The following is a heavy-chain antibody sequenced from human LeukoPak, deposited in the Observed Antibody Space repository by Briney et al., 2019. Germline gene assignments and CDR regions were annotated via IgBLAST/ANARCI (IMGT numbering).Heavy chain of an antibody. CDR3: ARDRSVGPRDFDY. Sequence: GGSLRLSCAASGFTFSSYAIHWVRQAPGKGLEWVAVISYDGSNKYYADSVKGRFTVSRDNSKNTLYLQMNSLRTEDTAVYYCARDRSVGPRDFDYWGQGTLVTVSS. V-gene: IGHV3-30*04. CDR1: GFTFSSYA. D-gene: IGHD1-26*01. CDR2: ISYDGSNK. J-gene: IGHJ4*02.